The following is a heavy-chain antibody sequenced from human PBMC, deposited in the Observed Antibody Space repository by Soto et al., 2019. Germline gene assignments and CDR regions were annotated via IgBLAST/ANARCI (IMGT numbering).Heavy chain of an antibody. CDR1: GGTFSSYT. V-gene: IGHV1-69*02. CDR2: IIPILGIA. CDR3: ARAAVPAAIDFDY. D-gene: IGHD2-2*01. Sequence: GASVKVSCKASGGTFSSYTISWVRQAPGQGLEWKGRIIPILGIANYAQKFQGRVTITADKSTSTAYMELSSLRSEDMAVYYCARAAVPAAIDFDYWGQGTLVTVSS. J-gene: IGHJ4*02.